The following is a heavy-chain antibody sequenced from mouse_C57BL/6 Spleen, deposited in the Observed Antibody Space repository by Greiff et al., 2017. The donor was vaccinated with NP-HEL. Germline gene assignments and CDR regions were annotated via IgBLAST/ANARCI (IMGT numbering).Heavy chain of an antibody. J-gene: IGHJ2*01. CDR3: ARYNDYHFDY. V-gene: IGHV1-22*01. CDR1: GYTFTDYN. D-gene: IGHD2-4*01. Sequence: DVQLQESGPELVKPGASVKMSCKASGYTFTDYNMHWVKPSHGKSLEWIGYINPNNGGTSYNQKFKGKATLTVNKSSSTAYMELRSLTSDDSAVYYCARYNDYHFDYWGQGTTLTVSS. CDR2: INPNNGGT.